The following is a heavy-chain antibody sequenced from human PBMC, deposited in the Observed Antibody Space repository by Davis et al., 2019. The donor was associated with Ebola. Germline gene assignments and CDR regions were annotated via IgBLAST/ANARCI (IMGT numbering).Heavy chain of an antibody. J-gene: IGHJ6*02. V-gene: IGHV1-18*04. D-gene: IGHD3-3*01. CDR3: ARSITIFGVVMYAPYGMDV. CDR1: GYTFTSYG. Sequence: ASVKVSCKASGYTFTSYGISWVRQAPGQGLEWMGWISAYNGNTNYAQKLQGRVAMTTDTSTSTAYMELRSLRSDDTAVYYCARSITIFGVVMYAPYGMDVWGQGTTVTVSS. CDR2: ISAYNGNT.